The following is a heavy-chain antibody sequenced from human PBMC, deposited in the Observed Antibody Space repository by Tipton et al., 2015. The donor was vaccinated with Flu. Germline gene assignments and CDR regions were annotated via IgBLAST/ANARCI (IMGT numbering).Heavy chain of an antibody. D-gene: IGHD1-26*01. CDR1: GYSISSGYY. CDR3: ARGVGATGGGDAFDI. V-gene: IGHV4-38-2*01. Sequence: GLVKPSETLSLTCAVSGYSISSGYYWGWIRQPPGKGLEWIGSIYHSGSTYYNPSLKSRVTISVDTSKNQFSLKLSSVTAADTAVYYCARGVGATGGGDAFDIWGQGTMVTVSS. CDR2: IYHSGST. J-gene: IGHJ3*02.